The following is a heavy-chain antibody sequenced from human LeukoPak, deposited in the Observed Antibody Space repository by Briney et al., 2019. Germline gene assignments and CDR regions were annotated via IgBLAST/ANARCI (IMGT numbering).Heavy chain of an antibody. CDR3: ARGGYSYGYNWFAP. J-gene: IGHJ5*02. V-gene: IGHV4-34*01. Sequence: SETLSLTCAVYGGSFSGYYWSWIRHPPGKGLEGIGEINHSGSTNYNPSLKSRVTISVATSKNQFSLKLSSVTAADTAVYYGARGGYSYGYNWFAPWGQGTLVTVSS. CDR2: INHSGST. D-gene: IGHD5-18*01. CDR1: GGSFSGYY.